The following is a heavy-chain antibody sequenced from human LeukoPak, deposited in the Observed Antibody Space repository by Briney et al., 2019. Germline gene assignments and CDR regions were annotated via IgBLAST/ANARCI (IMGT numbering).Heavy chain of an antibody. J-gene: IGHJ4*02. V-gene: IGHV4-59*01. Sequence: SETLSLTCTVSGGSISSYYWSWIRQPPGKGLEWIGYIYYSGSTNYNPSLKSRVTISVDTSKNQFSLKLSSVTAADTAVYYCARVRMGIFDYWGQGTLVTVSS. CDR2: IYYSGST. CDR3: ARVRMGIFDY. CDR1: GGSISSYY. D-gene: IGHD7-27*01.